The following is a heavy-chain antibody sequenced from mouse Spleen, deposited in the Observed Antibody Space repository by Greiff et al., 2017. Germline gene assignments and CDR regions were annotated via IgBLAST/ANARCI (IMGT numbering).Heavy chain of an antibody. J-gene: IGHJ4*01. V-gene: IGHV2-6-1*01. CDR1: GFSLTSYG. CDR3: ARHEDSKFYAMDY. Sequence: QVQLKESGPGLVAPSQSLSITCTISGFSLTSYGVHWVRQPPGKGLEWLVVIWSDGSTTYNSALKSRLSISKDNSKSQVFLKMNSLQTDDTAMYYCARHEDSKFYAMDYWGQGTSVTVSS. CDR2: IWSDGST.